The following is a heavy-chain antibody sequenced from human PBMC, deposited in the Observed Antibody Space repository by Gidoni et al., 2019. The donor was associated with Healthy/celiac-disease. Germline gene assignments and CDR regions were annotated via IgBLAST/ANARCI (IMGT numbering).Heavy chain of an antibody. D-gene: IGHD3-22*01. J-gene: IGHJ4*02. CDR2: TIPIFGTA. CDR3: ARFNYYDSSGYLDY. CDR1: GGTFSSYA. V-gene: IGHV1-69*01. Sequence: QVQLVQSGAEVKQPGSSVKVSCKASGGTFSSYALSWVRQAPGQGLEWMGGTIPIFGTANYEQKFQGRVTITADESTSTAYMELSSLRSEDTAVYYCARFNYYDSSGYLDYWGQGTLVTVSS.